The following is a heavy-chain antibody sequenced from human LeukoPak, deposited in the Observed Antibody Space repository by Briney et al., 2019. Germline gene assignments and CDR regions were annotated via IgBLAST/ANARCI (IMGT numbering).Heavy chain of an antibody. D-gene: IGHD6-13*01. CDR1: GGSVSSGSYY. CDR3: ARGGRAAAGSLYYYYGMDV. CDR2: IYNSGST. Sequence: SETLSLTCTVSGGSVSSGSYYWSWIRQHPGKGLEWIGYIYNSGSTYYNPSLKSRVTISVDTSKNQFSLKLSSVTAADTAVYYCARGGRAAAGSLYYYYGMDVGGQGTTVTVSS. V-gene: IGHV4-31*03. J-gene: IGHJ6*02.